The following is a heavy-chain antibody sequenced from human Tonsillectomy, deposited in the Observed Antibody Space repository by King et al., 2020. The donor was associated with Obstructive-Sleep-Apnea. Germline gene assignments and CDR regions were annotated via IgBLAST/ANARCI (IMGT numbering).Heavy chain of an antibody. V-gene: IGHV1-2*02. CDR3: ARDAAAEFHRRSNYFDY. Sequence: VQLVESGAEVKKPGASVKVSCKASGYTFTGHFLHWVRQAPGQGLEWMGWINPSSGGTDYAQKFQGRVTMPRDTSINTAYMELSRLTSDDTAVYYCARDAAAEFHRRSNYFDYWGQGTLVTVSS. J-gene: IGHJ4*02. CDR1: GYTFTGHF. CDR2: INPSSGGT. D-gene: IGHD6-13*01.